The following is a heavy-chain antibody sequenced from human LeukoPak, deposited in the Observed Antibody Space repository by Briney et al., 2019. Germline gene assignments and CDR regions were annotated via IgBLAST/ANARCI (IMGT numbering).Heavy chain of an antibody. V-gene: IGHV4-34*01. CDR3: ARGDCSSTSCPPDY. Sequence: SSETLSLTCAVYGGSFSGYYWSWIRQPPGKGLEWIGEINHSGSTNYNPSLKSRVTISVDTSKNQFSLKLSSVTAADTAVYYCARGDCSSTSCPPDYWGQGTLATVSS. D-gene: IGHD2-2*01. CDR1: GGSFSGYY. CDR2: INHSGST. J-gene: IGHJ4*02.